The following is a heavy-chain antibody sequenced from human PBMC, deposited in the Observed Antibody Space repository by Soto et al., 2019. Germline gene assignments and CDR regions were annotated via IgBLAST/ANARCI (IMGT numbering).Heavy chain of an antibody. CDR3: ARGEDIVVVPAARSNWFDP. CDR2: IYYSGST. V-gene: IGHV4-30-4*01. Sequence: SETLSLTCTVSGGSISSGDYYWSWIRQPPGKGLEWIGYIYYSGSTYYNPSLKSRVTISVDTSKNQFSLKLSSVTAADTAVYYCARGEDIVVVPAARSNWFDPWGQGTLVTVS. D-gene: IGHD2-2*01. J-gene: IGHJ5*02. CDR1: GGSISSGDYY.